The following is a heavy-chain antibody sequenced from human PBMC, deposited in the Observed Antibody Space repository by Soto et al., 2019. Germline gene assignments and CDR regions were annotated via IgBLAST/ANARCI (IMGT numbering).Heavy chain of an antibody. CDR3: TTDYLEWLPLFDY. CDR2: IKSKTDGGTT. D-gene: IGHD5-12*01. V-gene: IGHV3-15*01. Sequence: GGSLRLSCAASGVTFSNAWMSWVRQAPGKGLEWVGRIKSKTDGGTTDYAAPVKGRFTISRDDSKNTLYLQMNSLKTEDTAVYYCTTDYLEWLPLFDYWGQGTLVTVSS. CDR1: GVTFSNAW. J-gene: IGHJ4*02.